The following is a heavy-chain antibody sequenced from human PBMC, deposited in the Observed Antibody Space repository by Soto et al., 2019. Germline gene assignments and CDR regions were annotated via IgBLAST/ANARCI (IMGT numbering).Heavy chain of an antibody. J-gene: IGHJ6*02. Sequence: GESLKISCAASGFTFSAYAMHWVRQAPVKGLEWVAVISYDGSSQNYADSVKGRFTISRDNSKNTLYLQMNSLRDEDMALYYCARGAVTTNYYYYGMDVWGRGTTVTVSS. CDR3: ARGAVTTNYYYYGMDV. CDR2: ISYDGSSQ. V-gene: IGHV3-30-3*01. CDR1: GFTFSAYA. D-gene: IGHD4-17*01.